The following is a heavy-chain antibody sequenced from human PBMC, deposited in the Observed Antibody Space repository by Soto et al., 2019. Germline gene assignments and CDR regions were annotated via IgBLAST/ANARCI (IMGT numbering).Heavy chain of an antibody. CDR3: ARLCPGLTGYDIDY. J-gene: IGHJ4*02. CDR2: IYYSGST. D-gene: IGHD3-9*01. V-gene: IGHV4-39*01. CDR1: GGSISSSSYY. Sequence: SETLSLTCTVSGGSISSSSYYWGWIRQPPGKGLEWIGSIYYSGSTYYNPSLKSRVTISVDTSKNQFSLKLSSVTAADTAVYYWARLCPGLTGYDIDYWGQGTLVPVSS.